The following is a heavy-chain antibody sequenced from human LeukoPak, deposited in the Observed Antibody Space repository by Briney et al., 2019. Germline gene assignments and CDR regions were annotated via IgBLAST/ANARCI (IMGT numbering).Heavy chain of an antibody. CDR2: ISSSGSTI. J-gene: IGHJ4*02. CDR3: ARRGITGTTSFDY. D-gene: IGHD1-7*01. Sequence: GGSLRLSCAASGFTFSDYYMSWIREAPGKGLEWVSYISSSGSTIYYADSVKGRFTISRDNAKNSLYLQMNSLRAEDTAVYYCARRGITGTTSFDYWGQGTLVTVSS. V-gene: IGHV3-11*01. CDR1: GFTFSDYY.